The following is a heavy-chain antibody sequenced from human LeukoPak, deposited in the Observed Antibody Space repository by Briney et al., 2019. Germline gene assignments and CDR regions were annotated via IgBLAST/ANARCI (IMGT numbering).Heavy chain of an antibody. CDR3: ARHYGP. Sequence: PSETLSLTCTVSGGSISSYYWSWIRQPPGKGLEWIGYIYYSGGTYYNPSLKSRVTISVDTSKNQFSLKLNSVTATDTAVYYCARHYGPWGQGTLVTVSS. CDR2: IYYSGGT. V-gene: IGHV4-59*08. J-gene: IGHJ4*02. CDR1: GGSISSYY. D-gene: IGHD3-10*01.